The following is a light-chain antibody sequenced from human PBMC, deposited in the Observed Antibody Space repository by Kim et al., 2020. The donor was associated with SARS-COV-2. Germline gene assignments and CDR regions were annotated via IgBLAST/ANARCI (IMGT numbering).Light chain of an antibody. V-gene: IGLV2-14*03. Sequence: QSVLTQPASVSGSPGQSITISCTGTSSDVGGYNYVSWYQQHPGKAPKLMIYDVSNRPSGVSNRFSGSKSCNTASLTISGLQAEDEADYYCSSYTSSSTLVFGGGTQLTVL. CDR1: SSDVGGYNY. J-gene: IGLJ3*02. CDR2: DVS. CDR3: SSYTSSSTLV.